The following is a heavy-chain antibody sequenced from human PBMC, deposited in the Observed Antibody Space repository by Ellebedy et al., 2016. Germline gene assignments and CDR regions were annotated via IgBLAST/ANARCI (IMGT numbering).Heavy chain of an antibody. D-gene: IGHD1-14*01. Sequence: SETLSLTXTVSGVSISSTTFFWGWIRQPPGEGLVWIGNIYYSGSTSSNPSLKSRVTISLDTSKNQFSLSLNSVTAADTAVYYCAKGRNLAYWGQGILVTVSS. CDR3: AKGRNLAY. CDR1: GVSISSTTFF. CDR2: IYYSGST. V-gene: IGHV4-39*07. J-gene: IGHJ4*02.